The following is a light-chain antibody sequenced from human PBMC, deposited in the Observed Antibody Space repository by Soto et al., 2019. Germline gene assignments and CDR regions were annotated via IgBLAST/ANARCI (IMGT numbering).Light chain of an antibody. CDR1: QSISSW. V-gene: IGKV1-5*03. CDR3: QQYNSYLYT. Sequence: DIQMTQSPSTLSASVGDRVTITCRASQSISSWLAWYQQKPGKAPKLLIYKASSLESGVPSSFSGSGSGTEFTLTIISLQPDDFATYYCQQYNSYLYTFGQGTKLEIK. J-gene: IGKJ2*01. CDR2: KAS.